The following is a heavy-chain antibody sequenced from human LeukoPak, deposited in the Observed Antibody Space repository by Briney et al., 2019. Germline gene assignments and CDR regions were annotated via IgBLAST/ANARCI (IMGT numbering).Heavy chain of an antibody. CDR2: ISAYNGNT. V-gene: IGHV1-18*01. Sequence: ASVKVSCKASGYTFTSYGISWVRQAPGQGLEWMGWISAYNGNTNYAQKLQGRVTMTTDTSTSTAYMELRSLRSDDTAVYYCARPVFWVAVAGHDAFDIWGQGTMVTVSS. CDR1: GYTFTSYG. D-gene: IGHD6-19*01. CDR3: ARPVFWVAVAGHDAFDI. J-gene: IGHJ3*02.